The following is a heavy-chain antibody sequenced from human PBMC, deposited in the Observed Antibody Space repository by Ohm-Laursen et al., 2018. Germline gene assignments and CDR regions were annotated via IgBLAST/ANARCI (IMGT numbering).Heavy chain of an antibody. Sequence: SETLSLTCTVSGGSISSDSYYWAWVRQPPGKGLEWIGSIYHSGSTYYNPSLKSRVTISVDTSKNQFSLKLSSVTAADTAVYYCARGSGSYTSFDYWGQGTLVTVSS. V-gene: IGHV4-39*07. CDR3: ARGSGSYTSFDY. CDR2: IYHSGST. D-gene: IGHD1-26*01. J-gene: IGHJ4*02. CDR1: GGSISSDSYY.